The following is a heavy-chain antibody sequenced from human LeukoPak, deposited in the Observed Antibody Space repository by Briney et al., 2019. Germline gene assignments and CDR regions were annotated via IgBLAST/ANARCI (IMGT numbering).Heavy chain of an antibody. D-gene: IGHD6-13*01. J-gene: IGHJ4*02. V-gene: IGHV1-69*02. Sequence: VASVKVSRKASGGTFSSYTISWVRRAPGQGLEWMGRIIPILGIANYAQKFQGRVTITADKSTSTAYMELSSLRSEDTAVYYCANTPGIAAAGINYWGQGTLVTVSS. CDR2: IIPILGIA. CDR1: GGTFSSYT. CDR3: ANTPGIAAAGINY.